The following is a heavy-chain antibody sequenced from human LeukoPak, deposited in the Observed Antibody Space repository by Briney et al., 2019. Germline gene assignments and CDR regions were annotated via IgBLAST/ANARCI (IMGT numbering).Heavy chain of an antibody. J-gene: IGHJ3*02. V-gene: IGHV1-18*01. CDR3: ARVGYYDSSGYYFTYDAFDI. D-gene: IGHD3-22*01. CDR2: ISAYNGNT. CDR1: GYTFTSHG. Sequence: ASVKVSCKASGYTFTSHGISWVRQAPGQGLEWMGWISAYNGNTNYAQKFQGRVTMTRDTSISTAYMELSRLRSDDTAVYYCARVGYYDSSGYYFTYDAFDIWGQGTMVPVSS.